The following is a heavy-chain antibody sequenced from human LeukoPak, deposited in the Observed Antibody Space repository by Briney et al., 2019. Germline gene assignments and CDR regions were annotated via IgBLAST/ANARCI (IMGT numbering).Heavy chain of an antibody. V-gene: IGHV3-15*01. D-gene: IGHD5-18*01. Sequence: GGSLRLSCAASGFTFSNAWMSWVRQAPGKGLEWVGRIKSKTDGGTADYAAPVKGRFTISRDDSKNTLYLQMSSLTIVDTAVYYCTKYRYGYFDCWGQGTLVAVSS. J-gene: IGHJ4*02. CDR2: IKSKTDGGTA. CDR3: TKYRYGYFDC. CDR1: GFTFSNAW.